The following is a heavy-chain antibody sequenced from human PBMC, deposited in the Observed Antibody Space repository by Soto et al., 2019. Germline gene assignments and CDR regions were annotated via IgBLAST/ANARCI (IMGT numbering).Heavy chain of an antibody. D-gene: IGHD3-9*01. Sequence: SETLSLTCVVSGGSISNGGSSWSWIRQPPGKGLEWIAYIYHSGNTYYNPSLKSRVTISVDRSKNQFSLNLNSVTAADTAVYYCAKVQYYDILTGYYSYWGQGTLVTVSS. CDR2: IYHSGNT. V-gene: IGHV4-30-2*01. J-gene: IGHJ4*02. CDR3: AKVQYYDILTGYYSY. CDR1: GGSISNGGSS.